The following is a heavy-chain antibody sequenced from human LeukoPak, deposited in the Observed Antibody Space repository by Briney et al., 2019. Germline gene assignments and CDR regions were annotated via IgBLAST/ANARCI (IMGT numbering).Heavy chain of an antibody. CDR3: ASRNWGSDAFDI. CDR1: GYTFTGYY. Sequence: GASVKVSCKASGYTFTGYYMHWVRQATGQGLEWMGWMNPNSGNTGYAQKFQGRVTMTRNTSISTAYMELSSLRSEDTAVYYCASRNWGSDAFDIWGQGTMVTVSS. CDR2: MNPNSGNT. J-gene: IGHJ3*02. V-gene: IGHV1-8*02. D-gene: IGHD7-27*01.